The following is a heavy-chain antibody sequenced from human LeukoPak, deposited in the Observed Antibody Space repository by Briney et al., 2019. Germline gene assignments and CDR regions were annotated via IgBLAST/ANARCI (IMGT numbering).Heavy chain of an antibody. J-gene: IGHJ5*02. D-gene: IGHD6-13*01. V-gene: IGHV7-4-1*02. Sequence: KPGASVKVSCKASGYTFTSYGMNWVRQAPGQGLEWMGWINTNTGNPTYAQGFTGRFVFSLDTSVSTAYLQISSLKPDDTAMYYCARHHSSYWSTSGNNWFDPWGQGTLVTVSS. CDR1: GYTFTSYG. CDR2: INTNTGNP. CDR3: ARHHSSYWSTSGNNWFDP.